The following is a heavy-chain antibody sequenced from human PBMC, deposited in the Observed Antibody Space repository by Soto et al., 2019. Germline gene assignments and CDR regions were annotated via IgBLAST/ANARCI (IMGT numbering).Heavy chain of an antibody. J-gene: IGHJ6*03. CDR2: ISGSGGST. CDR1: GFTFSSYA. D-gene: IGHD3-3*01. CDR3: AKRPNYDFWSGYYYYYMDV. Sequence: QPGGSLRLSCAASGFTFSSYAMSWVRQAPGKGLEWVSAISGSGGSTYYADSVKGRFTISRDNSKNTLYLQMNSLRAEDTAVYYCAKRPNYDFWSGYYYYYMDVWGKGTTVTVSS. V-gene: IGHV3-23*01.